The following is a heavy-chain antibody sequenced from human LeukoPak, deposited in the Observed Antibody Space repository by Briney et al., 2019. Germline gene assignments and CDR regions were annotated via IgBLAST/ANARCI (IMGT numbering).Heavy chain of an antibody. CDR3: ARDPYSGGYGAYYYYYMDV. V-gene: IGHV3-21*01. D-gene: IGHD6-19*01. J-gene: IGHJ6*03. CDR1: GFTFSAYN. CDR2: ITTSSSYM. Sequence: PGGSLRLSCAASGFTFSAYNMNWVRRTPGKGLEWVSFITTSSSYMFYADSVRGRFTISRDNAENSLYLQLNSLRDEDTAVYYCARDPYSGGYGAYYYYYMDVWGKGTTVTVSS.